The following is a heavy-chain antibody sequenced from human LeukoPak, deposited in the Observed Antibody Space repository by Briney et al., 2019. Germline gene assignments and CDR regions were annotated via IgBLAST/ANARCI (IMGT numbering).Heavy chain of an antibody. CDR1: GGTFSSYA. J-gene: IGHJ4*02. D-gene: IGHD5-18*01. V-gene: IGHV1-69*05. CDR3: AGASAQLWSHPFDY. CDR2: IIPIFGTA. Sequence: GASVKVSCKASGGTFSSYAISWVRQAPGQGLEWMGGIIPIFGTANYAQKFQGRVRITTDESTSTAYMELSSLRSEDTAVYYCAGASAQLWSHPFDYWGQGTLVTVSS.